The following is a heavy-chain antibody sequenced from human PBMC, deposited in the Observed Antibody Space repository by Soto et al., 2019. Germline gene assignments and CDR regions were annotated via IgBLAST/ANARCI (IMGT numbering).Heavy chain of an antibody. Sequence: QVQLVQSGAEVKKPGSSVKVSCKASGGTFSTYAINWVRQAPGQGLEWMGGIIPIFGTANYAQTFQGRVTISADESTNTAYVELSSLRSEDTAVNYWAADVGVTYRTVDYWGQGRLVSVSS. J-gene: IGHJ4*02. CDR2: IIPIFGTA. CDR3: AADVGVTYRTVDY. CDR1: GGTFSTYA. V-gene: IGHV1-69*01. D-gene: IGHD1-26*01.